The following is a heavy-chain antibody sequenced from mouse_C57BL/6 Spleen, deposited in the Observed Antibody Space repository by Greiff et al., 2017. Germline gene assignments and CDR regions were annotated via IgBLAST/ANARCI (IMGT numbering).Heavy chain of an antibody. CDR1: GYTFTSYW. V-gene: IGHV1-5*01. CDR2: IYPGNSDT. Sequence: EVKLMESGTVLARPGASVKMSCKTSGYTFTSYWMHWVKQRPGQGLEWIGAIYPGNSDTSYNQKFKGKAKLTAVTSASTAYMELSSLTNEDSAVYYCTRPITTVVEGTYAMDYWGQGTSVTVSS. J-gene: IGHJ4*01. D-gene: IGHD1-1*01. CDR3: TRPITTVVEGTYAMDY.